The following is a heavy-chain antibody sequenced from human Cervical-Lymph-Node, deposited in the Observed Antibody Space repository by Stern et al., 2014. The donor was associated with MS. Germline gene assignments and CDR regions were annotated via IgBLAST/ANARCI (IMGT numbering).Heavy chain of an antibody. CDR2: VYHTGST. D-gene: IGHD5-24*01. CDR1: GGSMPDYY. V-gene: IGHV4-59*01. Sequence: VQLVESGPGLVKPSETLSLTRSVSGGSMPDYYWSWIRQPPGKGLEWIGYVYHTGSTSYNPSLQSRVTISIDTSKSQFSLKVKSVTAADTAVYYCARGGRMASMFYWGQGTLVTVSS. J-gene: IGHJ4*02. CDR3: ARGGRMASMFY.